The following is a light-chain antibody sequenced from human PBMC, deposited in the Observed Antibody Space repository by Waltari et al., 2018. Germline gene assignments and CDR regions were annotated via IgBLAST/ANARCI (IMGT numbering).Light chain of an antibody. CDR3: SSYTSSSTLV. Sequence: QSALTQPASVSGSPGQSVTISCVGSTSDVGAHKFVSWYQQHPGDVPKLLIYYVTTRPSGVSNRFSGSKSGNTASLTISGLQPEDDSYYYCSSYTSSSTLVFGGGTKLTVL. CDR1: TSDVGAHKF. J-gene: IGLJ2*01. V-gene: IGLV2-14*03. CDR2: YVT.